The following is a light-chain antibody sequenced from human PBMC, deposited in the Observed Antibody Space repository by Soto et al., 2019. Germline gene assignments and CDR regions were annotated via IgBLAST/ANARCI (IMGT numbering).Light chain of an antibody. CDR1: SADVGSHNF. CDR3: SSYAGDMS. V-gene: IGLV2-23*01. J-gene: IGLJ2*01. CDR2: EAN. Sequence: QSALTQPASVSGSPGQSITISCTRTSADVGSHNFVSWYQQPPGKVPNLMIYEANKRPSGVSIRFSGAKSGNTAFLTISGLQAEDEADYYCSSYAGDMSFGAGTKLTVL.